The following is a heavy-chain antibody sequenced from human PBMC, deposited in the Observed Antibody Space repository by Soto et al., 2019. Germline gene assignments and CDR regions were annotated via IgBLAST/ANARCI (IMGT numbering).Heavy chain of an antibody. CDR3: ARHHYYVSGGYIDY. V-gene: IGHV3-30*03. J-gene: IGHJ4*02. D-gene: IGHD3-22*01. CDR2: ISYDGSNK. CDR1: GFTFSNFG. Sequence: QVQLVESGGGVVQPGRSLRLSCAASGFTFSNFGMHWVRQAPGKGLEWVAIISYDGSNKYYPDSVKGRFTISRDNSKNTLYLQMNSLRAEDTAEYYCARHHYYVSGGYIDYWGQGTLVTVSS.